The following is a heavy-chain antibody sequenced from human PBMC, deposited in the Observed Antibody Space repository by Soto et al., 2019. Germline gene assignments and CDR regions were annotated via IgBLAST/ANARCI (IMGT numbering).Heavy chain of an antibody. CDR2: IYHSGSA. V-gene: IGHV4-4*02. CDR3: ARVPGVVVSADDAFDI. CDR1: GGSVSSSNW. Sequence: QVQLHESGPELVKPSGTLSLTCAVSGGSVSSSNWWSWVRQSPGKGLEWMGEIYHSGSAHYNPSLKSRATISLDKSKNQFSLRLTSVTAADTAVYYCARVPGVVVSADDAFDIWGPGTRVIVSS. D-gene: IGHD2-21*02. J-gene: IGHJ3*02.